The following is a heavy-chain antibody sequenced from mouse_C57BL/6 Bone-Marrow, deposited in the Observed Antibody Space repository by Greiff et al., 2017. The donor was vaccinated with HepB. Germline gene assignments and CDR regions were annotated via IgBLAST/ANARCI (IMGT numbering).Heavy chain of an antibody. CDR1: GYAFTNYL. CDR3: ASTYYYGSSDY. J-gene: IGHJ2*01. D-gene: IGHD1-1*01. Sequence: QVQLQQSGAELVRPGTSVKVSCKASGYAFTNYLIEWVKRRPGQGLEWIGVINPGSGGTNYNEKFKGKATLTADKSSSTAYMQLSSLTSEDSAVYFCASTYYYGSSDYWGQGTTLTVSS. CDR2: INPGSGGT. V-gene: IGHV1-54*01.